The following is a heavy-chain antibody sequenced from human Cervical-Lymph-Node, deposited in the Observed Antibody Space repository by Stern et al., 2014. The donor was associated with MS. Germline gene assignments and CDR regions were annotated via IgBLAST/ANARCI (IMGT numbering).Heavy chain of an antibody. Sequence: QVQLVQSGAEVKKPGASVKVTCKASGYTFTDQYMHWVRQAPGRGLEWMGCVNPNDGGTKYAQKFQGRLTVTIDATVSTAYMELRRLASDDTAVYYCVRDATTVTNWGQGTLVTVST. CDR3: VRDATTVTN. CDR1: GYTFTDQY. D-gene: IGHD4-17*01. V-gene: IGHV1-2*02. J-gene: IGHJ4*02. CDR2: VNPNDGGT.